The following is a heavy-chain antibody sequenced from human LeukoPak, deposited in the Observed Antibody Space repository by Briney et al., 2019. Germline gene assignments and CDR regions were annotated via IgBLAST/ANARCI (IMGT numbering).Heavy chain of an antibody. Sequence: PSGTLSLTCTVSGGSISGYYWSWIRQPPGKGVEWIGYIYYSGSTNYNPSLKSRVTISVDTSKNQFSLKLSSVTAADTALYYCARSHSSTSWFFDSWGQGTLVAVSS. J-gene: IGHJ4*02. CDR1: GGSISGYY. CDR3: ARSHSSTSWFFDS. V-gene: IGHV4-59*01. D-gene: IGHD6-6*01. CDR2: IYYSGST.